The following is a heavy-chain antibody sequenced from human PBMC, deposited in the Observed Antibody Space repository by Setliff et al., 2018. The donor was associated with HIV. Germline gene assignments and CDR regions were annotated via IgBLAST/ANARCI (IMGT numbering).Heavy chain of an antibody. J-gene: IGHJ3*01. Sequence: ASVKVSCKASGYTFTSDYIHWVRQAPGQGLEWMGIINPAGNPTSYAQKFQGRLTMTRDTSISTAYMELSRLRSDDTAVYYCARVNSDAFDVWGQGTKVTVSS. V-gene: IGHV1-46*01. CDR2: INPAGNPT. CDR3: ARVNSDAFDV. CDR1: GYTFTSDY.